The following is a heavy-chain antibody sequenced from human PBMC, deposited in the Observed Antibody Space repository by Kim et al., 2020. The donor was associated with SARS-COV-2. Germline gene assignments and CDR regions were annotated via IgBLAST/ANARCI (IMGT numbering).Heavy chain of an antibody. CDR1: GFTFNTYA. CDR2: ISGSDGTT. J-gene: IGHJ4*02. D-gene: IGHD3-22*01. Sequence: GGSLRLSCAASGFTFNTYAMSWVRQAPGKGLEWVSTISGSDGTTYYADSVKGRFTISRDISTNTLSLQMNSLRAEDTAVYYCAKAKSRVTVVTGCDYWGQGTLVTVSA. CDR3: AKAKSRVTVVTGCDY. V-gene: IGHV3-23*01.